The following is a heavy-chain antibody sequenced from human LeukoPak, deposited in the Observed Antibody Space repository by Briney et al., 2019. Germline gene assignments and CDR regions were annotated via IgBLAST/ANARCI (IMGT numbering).Heavy chain of an antibody. CDR2: ISTGSSYI. Sequence: SGGSLRLSCAASGFPFSSYTMSWVRQTPGKGLEWVSSISTGSSYIYYADSVKGRFTISRDNDKNSLYLQMNSLRAEDTAVYYCAREDASAFDIWGQGTMVTVSS. CDR1: GFPFSSYT. CDR3: AREDASAFDI. V-gene: IGHV3-21*01. J-gene: IGHJ3*02.